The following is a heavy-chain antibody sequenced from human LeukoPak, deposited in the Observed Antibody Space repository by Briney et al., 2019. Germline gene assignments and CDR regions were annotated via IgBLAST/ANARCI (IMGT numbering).Heavy chain of an antibody. CDR1: GFTFSSYA. CDR2: ISYDGSNK. J-gene: IGHJ4*02. CDR3: ARENLRYCFDY. D-gene: IGHD2-8*02. Sequence: GRSLRLSCAASGFTFSSYAMHWVRQAPGKGLEWVAVISYDGSNKYYADSVKDRFTISRDNSKSTLYLQMNSLRVEDTAVYYCARENLRYCFDYWGQGTLVTVSS. V-gene: IGHV3-30-3*01.